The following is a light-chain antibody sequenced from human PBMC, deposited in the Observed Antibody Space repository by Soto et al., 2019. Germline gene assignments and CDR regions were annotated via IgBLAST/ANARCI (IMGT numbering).Light chain of an antibody. Sequence: EMVLTQSPVTLSCSPVGRATLSSIAIHSFSSNLAWYQQKPGQAPRLLIYGASTRATGVPARFSGSGSGTEFTLTISSLEAEDFGVYYCHHRSTWPPAFGQGTRLEI. CDR2: GAS. V-gene: IGKV3-11*01. J-gene: IGKJ5*01. CDR3: HHRSTWPPA. CDR1: HSFSSN.